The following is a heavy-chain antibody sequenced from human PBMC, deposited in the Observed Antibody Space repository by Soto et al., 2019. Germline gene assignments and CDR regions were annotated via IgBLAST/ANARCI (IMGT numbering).Heavy chain of an antibody. CDR3: ARDLCGGDCYFDY. D-gene: IGHD2-21*02. CDR2: ISAYNGNT. J-gene: IGHJ4*02. Sequence: ASVKVSCKASGYTFTSYGISWVRQAPGQGLEWMGWISAYNGNTNYAQKLQGRVTMTRDTSTSTVYMELSSLRSEDTAVYYCARDLCGGDCYFDYWGQGTLVTVS. V-gene: IGHV1-18*01. CDR1: GYTFTSYG.